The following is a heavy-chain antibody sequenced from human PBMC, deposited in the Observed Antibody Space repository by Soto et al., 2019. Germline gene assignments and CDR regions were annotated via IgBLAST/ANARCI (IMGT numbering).Heavy chain of an antibody. CDR1: GFTFSNSA. J-gene: IGHJ4*02. Sequence: EVQLLESGGGLVQPGGSLRLSCAASGFTFSNSAMNWVRQAPGKGLEWVSSISGTGGSSFYADSVKGRFTISRDNTKNTVYLQVNSLRAEDTALYYGAKKGGRGWSNLDYLGLGTLVNVSS. CDR2: ISGTGGSS. V-gene: IGHV3-23*01. CDR3: AKKGGRGWSNLDY. D-gene: IGHD6-19*01.